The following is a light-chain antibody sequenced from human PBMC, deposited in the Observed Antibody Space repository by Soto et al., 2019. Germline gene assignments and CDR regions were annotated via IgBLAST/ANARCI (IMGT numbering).Light chain of an antibody. CDR3: QQNYGTPNT. Sequence: DIQMTQSPSSLSASVGDRVTITCRASQSINRYLNWHQQKPGEAPKLLISSASTLQGGVPSRFSGSGSGTDFTLTISSLQPDDFATYYCQQNYGTPNTFGGGTKVAIK. CDR1: QSINRY. V-gene: IGKV1-39*01. CDR2: SAS. J-gene: IGKJ4*02.